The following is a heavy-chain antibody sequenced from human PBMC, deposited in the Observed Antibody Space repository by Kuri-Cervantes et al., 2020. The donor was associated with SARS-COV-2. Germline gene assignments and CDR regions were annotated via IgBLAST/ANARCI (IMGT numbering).Heavy chain of an antibody. CDR3: ATNTGQ. J-gene: IGHJ4*02. CDR2: IDPEDGET. D-gene: IGHD1/OR15-1a*01. V-gene: IGHV1-69-2*01. CDR1: GYAFIDHY. Sequence: ASVKVSCKVSGYAFIDHYMHWLQQAPGKGPEWMGFIDPEDGETKYAEKFQGRLTLTADTSTDTAYMELSGLRSEDTAVYYCATNTGQWGQGTLVTVSS.